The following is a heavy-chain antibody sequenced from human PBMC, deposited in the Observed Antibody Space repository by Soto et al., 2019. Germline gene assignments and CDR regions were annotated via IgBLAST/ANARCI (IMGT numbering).Heavy chain of an antibody. V-gene: IGHV3-9*01. CDR3: AKDSSGQPQGAFDI. Sequence: EVQLVESGGGLVQPGRSLRLSCAASGFTFDDYAMHWVRQAPGKGLEWDSGISWNSGSIGYADSVKGRFTISRDNAKNSLYLQMNSLRAEDTALYYCAKDSSGQPQGAFDIWGQGTMFTVSS. CDR2: ISWNSGSI. CDR1: GFTFDDYA. J-gene: IGHJ3*02. D-gene: IGHD2-15*01.